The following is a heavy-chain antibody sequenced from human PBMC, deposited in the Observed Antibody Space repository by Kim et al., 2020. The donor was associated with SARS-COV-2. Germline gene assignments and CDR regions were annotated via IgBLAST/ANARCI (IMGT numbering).Heavy chain of an antibody. J-gene: IGHJ4*01. CDR2: IKEDGRDT. Sequence: GGSLRLSCVGSGFAFSTSWMTWVRQVPGKGLEWVANIKEDGRDTYYVDSVKGRFSISRDNAKSSASLQMNRLRAEATAVYDCARDPDDSSGYGAFDYWG. D-gene: IGHD3-22*01. CDR1: GFAFSTSW. V-gene: IGHV3-7*01. CDR3: ARDPDDSSGYGAFDY.